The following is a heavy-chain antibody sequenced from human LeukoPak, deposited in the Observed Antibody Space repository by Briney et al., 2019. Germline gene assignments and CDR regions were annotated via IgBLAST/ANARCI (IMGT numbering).Heavy chain of an antibody. CDR2: ISSSSSYI. V-gene: IGHV3-21*01. J-gene: IGHJ4*02. Sequence: GGSLRLSCAASGFAVSSNYMSWVRQAPGKGLEWVSSISSSSSYIYYADSVKGRLTISRDTAKNSLYLQMNSLRAEDTAVYYCARERDYYDSSGYYDSWGQGTLVTVSS. CDR3: ARERDYYDSSGYYDS. D-gene: IGHD3-22*01. CDR1: GFAVSSNY.